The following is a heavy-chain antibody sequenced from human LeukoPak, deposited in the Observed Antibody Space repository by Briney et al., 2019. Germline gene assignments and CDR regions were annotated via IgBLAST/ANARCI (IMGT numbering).Heavy chain of an antibody. CDR2: ISYDGSNK. J-gene: IGHJ1*01. Sequence: GGSLRLSCAASGFTFSNYAMHWVRQAPGKGLGWVALISYDGSNKDYADSVKGRFTISRDNSKNTLYLQMNSLRSEDTAVYYCAREKAVAGTAKYFQHWGQGTLVIVSS. CDR3: AREKAVAGTAKYFQH. CDR1: GFTFSNYA. V-gene: IGHV3-30*04. D-gene: IGHD6-19*01.